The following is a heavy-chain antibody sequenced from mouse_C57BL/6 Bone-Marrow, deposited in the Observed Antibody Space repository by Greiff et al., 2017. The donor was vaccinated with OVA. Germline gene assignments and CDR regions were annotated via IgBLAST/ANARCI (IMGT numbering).Heavy chain of an antibody. V-gene: IGHV1-4*01. CDR2: INPSSGYT. Sequence: QVQLKESGAELARPGASVKMSCKASGYTFTSYTMHWVKQRPGQGLEWIGYINPSSGYTKYNQKFKDKATLTADKSSSTAYMQLSSLTSEYSAVYYCASSGIYYYGSSYYYAMDYWGQGTSVTVSS. CDR1: GYTFTSYT. D-gene: IGHD1-1*01. J-gene: IGHJ4*01. CDR3: ASSGIYYYGSSYYYAMDY.